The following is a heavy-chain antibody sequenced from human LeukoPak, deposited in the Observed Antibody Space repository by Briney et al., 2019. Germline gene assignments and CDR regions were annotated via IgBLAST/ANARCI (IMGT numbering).Heavy chain of an antibody. CDR3: ARVTGYSSSWYKDWFDP. V-gene: IGHV7-4-1*02. J-gene: IGHJ5*02. CDR2: INTNTGNP. CDR1: GYTFTSYA. D-gene: IGHD6-13*01. Sequence: ASVKVSCKASGYTFTSYAMNWVRQAPGQGLEWMGWINTNTGNPTYAQGFTGRFVFSLDTSVSTAYLQISSLKAEDTAVYYCARVTGYSSSWYKDWFDPWGQGTLVTVSS.